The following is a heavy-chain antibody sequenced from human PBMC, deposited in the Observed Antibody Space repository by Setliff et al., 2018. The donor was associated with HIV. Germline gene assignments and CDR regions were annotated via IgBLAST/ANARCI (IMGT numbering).Heavy chain of an antibody. Sequence: PGESLTISCKGSGYSFTSYWIGWVRQMPGKGLEWMGIIYPGDSDTRYSPSFQGQDTISADKSISTAYLQWSSLKASGTAMYYCARRMWQQDSKFMYYFDYWGQGTLVTVSS. V-gene: IGHV5-51*01. J-gene: IGHJ4*02. CDR3: ARRMWQQDSKFMYYFDY. CDR1: GYSFTSYW. CDR2: IYPGDSDT. D-gene: IGHD6-13*01.